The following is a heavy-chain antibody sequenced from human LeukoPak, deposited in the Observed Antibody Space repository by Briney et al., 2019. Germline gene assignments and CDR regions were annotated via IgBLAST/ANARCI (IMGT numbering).Heavy chain of an antibody. CDR3: ARARYVNSFYAFDI. Sequence: PSETLSLTCTVSGGSISSYYWSWIRLPPGKGLEWIGYLSKSGNTNYSPSLKSRVTIFGDTSKNQFFLKLSSVTAADTAVYYCARARYVNSFYAFDIWGQGTLVTVSS. CDR1: GGSISSYY. D-gene: IGHD3-9*01. J-gene: IGHJ3*02. V-gene: IGHV4-59*01. CDR2: LSKSGNT.